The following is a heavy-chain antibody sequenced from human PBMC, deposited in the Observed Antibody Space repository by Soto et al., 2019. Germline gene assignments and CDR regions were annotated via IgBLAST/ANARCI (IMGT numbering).Heavy chain of an antibody. D-gene: IGHD3-16*01. CDR3: VSWVSAHFDY. CDR1: RYTFKSHG. V-gene: IGHV3-23*01. CDR2: IDSSGVNT. J-gene: IGHJ4*02. Sequence: PVGSLRLSCAASRYTFKSHGLSWVRQAPGKGLEWVSTIDSSGVNTHYADSVKGRFTISRDNSRNILHLQMHDLRADDTALYYCVSWVSAHFDYWGQGTVVTVSS.